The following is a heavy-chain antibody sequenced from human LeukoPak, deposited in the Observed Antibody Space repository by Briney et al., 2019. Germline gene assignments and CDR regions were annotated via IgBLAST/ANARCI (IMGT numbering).Heavy chain of an antibody. CDR2: INHSGST. Sequence: SETLSLTCAVYGGSFSGYYWSWIRQPPGKGLEWIGEINHSGSTNYNPSLKSRVTISVDTSKNQFSLKLSSVTAADTAVYYCATNTFWRGYRDAFDIWGQGTMVTVSS. CDR1: GGSFSGYY. V-gene: IGHV4-34*01. D-gene: IGHD3-3*01. CDR3: ATNTFWRGYRDAFDI. J-gene: IGHJ3*02.